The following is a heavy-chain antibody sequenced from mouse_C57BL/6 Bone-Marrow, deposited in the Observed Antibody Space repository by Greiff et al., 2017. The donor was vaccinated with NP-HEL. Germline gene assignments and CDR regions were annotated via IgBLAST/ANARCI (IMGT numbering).Heavy chain of an antibody. CDR2: ISSGGSYT. J-gene: IGHJ4*01. V-gene: IGHV5-6*01. CDR3: ASLTTVVATDAMDY. D-gene: IGHD1-1*01. Sequence: EVMLVESGGDLVKPGGSLKLSCAASGFTFSSYGMSWVRQTPDKRLEWVATISSGGSYTYYPDSVKGRFTLSSDNAKNTLYLQMSSLKSEDTAMYYCASLTTVVATDAMDYWGQGTSVTVSS. CDR1: GFTFSSYG.